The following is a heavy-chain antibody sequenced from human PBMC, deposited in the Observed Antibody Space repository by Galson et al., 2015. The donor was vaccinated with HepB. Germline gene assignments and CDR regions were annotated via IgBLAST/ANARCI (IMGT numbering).Heavy chain of an antibody. J-gene: IGHJ2*01. CDR2: ISSSSSTI. V-gene: IGHV3-48*02. CDR1: GFTFSSYS. CDR3: ARGPGATTVTSLPYWYFDL. Sequence: SLRLSCAASGFTFSSYSMNWVRQAPGKGLEWVSYISSSSSTIYYADSVKGRFTISRDNAKNSLYLQMNSLRDEDTAVYYCARGPGATTVTSLPYWYFDLWGRGTLVTVSS. D-gene: IGHD4-17*01.